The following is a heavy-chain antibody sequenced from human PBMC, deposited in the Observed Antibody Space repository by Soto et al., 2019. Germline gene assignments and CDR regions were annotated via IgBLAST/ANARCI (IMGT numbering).Heavy chain of an antibody. CDR2: IYHSGST. V-gene: IGHV4-4*02. J-gene: IGHJ6*03. Sequence: QVPLQESGPGLVKPSGTLSLTCAVSSGSISSNNWWSWVRQPPGKGLEWIGEIYHSGSTNYSPSFKSRVAISVDKSKDQFSLKLSSVTAADTAVYYCASVLRDYYYYTMDVWGKGTTVTVSS. CDR1: SGSISSNNW. CDR3: ASVLRDYYYYTMDV.